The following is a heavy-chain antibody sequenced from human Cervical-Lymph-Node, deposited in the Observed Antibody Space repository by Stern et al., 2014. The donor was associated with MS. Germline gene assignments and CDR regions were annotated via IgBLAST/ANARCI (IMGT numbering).Heavy chain of an antibody. Sequence: QLQLQESGPELVKPSQTLYLTCTVSGGSISSGDYYWSWIRQHPGKGLEWIGYIAHSAPTYYNPSLKSRLTIAIDTSKNQFSLRLTSVTAEDTAVYYCARDFTVAGSFDYWGQGTLVTVSS. V-gene: IGHV4-30-4*01. CDR1: GGSISSGDYY. J-gene: IGHJ4*02. CDR2: IAHSAPT. D-gene: IGHD6-19*01. CDR3: ARDFTVAGSFDY.